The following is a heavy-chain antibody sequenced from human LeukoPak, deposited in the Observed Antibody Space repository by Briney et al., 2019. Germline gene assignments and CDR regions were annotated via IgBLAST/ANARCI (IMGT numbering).Heavy chain of an antibody. CDR1: GFTFSSYA. J-gene: IGHJ4*02. Sequence: GGSLRLSCAASGFTFSSYAMSWVRQAPGKGLEWVSAISGSGVSTYYADSVKGRFTVSRDNSKNTLYLQMSSVRAEDTAVYYCAKDERNWNYNLASQTYDWGQGTLVTVSS. CDR3: AKDERNWNYNLASQTYD. V-gene: IGHV3-23*01. CDR2: ISGSGVST. D-gene: IGHD1-7*01.